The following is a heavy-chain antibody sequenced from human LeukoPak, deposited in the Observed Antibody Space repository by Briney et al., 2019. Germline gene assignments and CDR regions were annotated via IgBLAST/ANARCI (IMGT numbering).Heavy chain of an antibody. CDR1: GFTFSSYA. V-gene: IGHV3-30*04. J-gene: IGHJ4*02. Sequence: PGGSLRLSCAASGFTFSSYAMHWVRQAPGKGLEWVAVISYDGSNKYYADSVKGRFTISRDNSKSTLYLQMNSLRAEDTAVYYCAREISGWYSWGQGTLVTVSS. D-gene: IGHD6-19*01. CDR3: AREISGWYS. CDR2: ISYDGSNK.